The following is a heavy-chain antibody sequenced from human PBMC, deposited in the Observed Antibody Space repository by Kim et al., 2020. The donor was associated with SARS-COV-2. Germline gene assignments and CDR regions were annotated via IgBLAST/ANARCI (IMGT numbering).Heavy chain of an antibody. Sequence: GGSLRLSCAASGFTFSSYAMSWVRQAPGKGLEWVSAISGSGGSTYYADSVKGRFSISRDNSKNTLYLQMNSLRAEDTAVYYCAKDLIGIAVLNWFDPWGQGTLVTVSS. CDR1: GFTFSSYA. J-gene: IGHJ5*02. V-gene: IGHV3-23*01. CDR3: AKDLIGIAVLNWFDP. D-gene: IGHD6-19*01. CDR2: ISGSGGST.